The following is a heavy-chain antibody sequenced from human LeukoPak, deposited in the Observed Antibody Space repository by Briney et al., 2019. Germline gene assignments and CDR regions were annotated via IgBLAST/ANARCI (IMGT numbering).Heavy chain of an antibody. V-gene: IGHV3-23*01. CDR2: ISGSGGST. J-gene: IGHJ4*02. D-gene: IGHD3-10*01. CDR1: GFTFSSYG. CDR3: ARMSRGVFDY. Sequence: GGSLRLSCAASGFTFSSYGMSWVRQVPGKGLEWVSAISGSGGSTYYADSVKGRFTISRDNSKNTLYLQMNSLRAEDTAVYYCARMSRGVFDYWGQGTLVTVSS.